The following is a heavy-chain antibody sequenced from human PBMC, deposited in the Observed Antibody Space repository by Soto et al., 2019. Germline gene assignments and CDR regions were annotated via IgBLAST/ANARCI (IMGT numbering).Heavy chain of an antibody. D-gene: IGHD3-22*01. CDR1: GFSFSTYP. V-gene: IGHV3-23*01. J-gene: IGHJ4*02. CDR2: ISANGRGT. CDR3: VKKRSYDRTNYDHFDY. Sequence: EVQLLESGGGLVQPGGSLRLSCATSGFSFSTYPMSWVRQAPGKGLEWVTAISANGRGTSYADSVKGRFTILRDNSKNTLFLQMNSLRADDTAVYFRVKKRSYDRTNYDHFDYWGQGTLVTVSS.